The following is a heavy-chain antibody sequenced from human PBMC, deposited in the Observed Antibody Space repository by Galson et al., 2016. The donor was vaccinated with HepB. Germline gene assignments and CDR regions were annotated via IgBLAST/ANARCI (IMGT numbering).Heavy chain of an antibody. D-gene: IGHD1-14*01. CDR2: ISPNSGGT. CDR3: ATVRGG. V-gene: IGHV1-2*02. J-gene: IGHJ4*02. CDR1: GYTFTGYY. Sequence: SVKVSCKASGYTFTGYYIHWVRQAPGQGLEWMGWISPNSGGTNYAQKFQGRVTMTRDTSISTAYMELYSLTSDDTAVYYCATVRGGWGQGTLVTVSS.